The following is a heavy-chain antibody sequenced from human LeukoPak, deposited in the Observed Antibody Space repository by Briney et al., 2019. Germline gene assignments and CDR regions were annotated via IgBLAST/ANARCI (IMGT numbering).Heavy chain of an antibody. CDR1: GCTFSSYE. Sequence: GGSLRLSCAASGCTFSSYEMNWGREAPGKGGEWVSYISSSGSTISYAHSVKGRFTISRDNAKNSLYLQKNSLRAEDTAVYYCARRGTAMGYFDYWGQGTLVTVSS. CDR2: ISSSGSTI. D-gene: IGHD5-18*01. CDR3: ARRGTAMGYFDY. J-gene: IGHJ4*02. V-gene: IGHV3-48*03.